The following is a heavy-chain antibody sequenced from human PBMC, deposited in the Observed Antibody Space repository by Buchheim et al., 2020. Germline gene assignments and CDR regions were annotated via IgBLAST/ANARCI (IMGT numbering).Heavy chain of an antibody. CDR1: GYSFTSYY. J-gene: IGHJ6*03. Sequence: QVQLVQSGAEVKKPGASVKVSCKASGYSFTSYYMHWVRQAPGQGLEWMAIFNPSAGSTSYAQKFQGRVTMTRDTSTRTVYMELSSLRSEDTAVYYCVRDRSDFWSGYYSFAQRPDYYYYMDVWGKGTT. D-gene: IGHD3-3*01. CDR3: VRDRSDFWSGYYSFAQRPDYYYYMDV. CDR2: FNPSAGST. V-gene: IGHV1-46*01.